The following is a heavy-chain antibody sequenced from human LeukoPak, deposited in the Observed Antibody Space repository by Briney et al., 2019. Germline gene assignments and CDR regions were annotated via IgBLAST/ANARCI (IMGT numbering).Heavy chain of an antibody. D-gene: IGHD6-13*01. CDR2: ISSSSSTI. V-gene: IGHV3-48*01. Sequence: GGSLRLSCAASGFTFSSYSMNWVRQAPGKGLEWVSYISSSSSTIYYADSVKGRFTISRDNAKNSLYLQMNSLRAEDTAVYYCAGVRGRPVRAAEYYFDYWGQGTLVTVSS. J-gene: IGHJ4*02. CDR3: AGVRGRPVRAAEYYFDY. CDR1: GFTFSSYS.